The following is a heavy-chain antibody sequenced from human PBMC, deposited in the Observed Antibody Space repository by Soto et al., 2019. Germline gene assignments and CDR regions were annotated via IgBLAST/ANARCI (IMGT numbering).Heavy chain of an antibody. D-gene: IGHD6-19*01. Sequence: EVRLVEAGGGLVQPGGSLRLSWAASGFTFSDHYMDWGRQAPGKGLEWVARCKNRQRGYTTEYAASVEGRFTISRVESASSLILQMNGLKTEDTAVYYCASPQRTGSDWAYSWGQGTRVTVSS. CDR1: GFTFSDHY. V-gene: IGHV3-72*01. J-gene: IGHJ4*02. CDR3: ASPQRTGSDWAYS. CDR2: CKNRQRGYTT.